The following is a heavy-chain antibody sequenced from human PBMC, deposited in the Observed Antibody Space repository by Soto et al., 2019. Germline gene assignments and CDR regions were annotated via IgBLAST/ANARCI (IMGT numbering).Heavy chain of an antibody. Sequence: ESGPTLVNPTQTLTLTCTFSGFSLSTSGVGVGWIRQPPGKALEWLALIYWDDDKRYSPSLKSRLTITKDTSKNQVVLTMTNMDPVDTATYYCAHRPDSSGYPFYYGMDVWGQGTTVTVSS. D-gene: IGHD3-22*01. J-gene: IGHJ6*02. CDR2: IYWDDDK. CDR3: AHRPDSSGYPFYYGMDV. V-gene: IGHV2-5*02. CDR1: GFSLSTSGVG.